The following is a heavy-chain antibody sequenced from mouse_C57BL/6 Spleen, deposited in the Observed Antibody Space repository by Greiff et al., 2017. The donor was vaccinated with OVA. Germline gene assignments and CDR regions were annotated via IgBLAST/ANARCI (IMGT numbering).Heavy chain of an antibody. D-gene: IGHD2-4*01. V-gene: IGHV1-64*01. Sequence: QVQLQQPGAELVKPGASVKLSCKASGYTFTSYWMHWVKQRPGQGLEWIGMIHPNSGSTNYNEKFKSKATLTVDKSSSTAYMQLSSLTSEDSAVYYCASSLTDDYDGAWFAYWGQGTLVTVSA. J-gene: IGHJ3*01. CDR3: ASSLTDDYDGAWFAY. CDR2: IHPNSGST. CDR1: GYTFTSYW.